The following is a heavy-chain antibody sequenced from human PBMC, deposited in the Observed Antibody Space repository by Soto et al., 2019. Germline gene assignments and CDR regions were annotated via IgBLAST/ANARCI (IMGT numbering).Heavy chain of an antibody. CDR3: AKKPPSSFQGCAFGMDV. CDR1: GFSVTTNY. V-gene: IGHV3-53*02. CDR2: TFTGGST. J-gene: IGHJ6*02. D-gene: IGHD2-21*01. Sequence: EVQLVETGGGLIQPGGSLRLSCLASGFSVTTNYIIWVRQPPGKGLEWVSTTFTGGSTHYADSVKGRFSISRDNSKNTVYLQMNNLRVEDTAVYYCAKKPPSSFQGCAFGMDVSGQGTTVSGSS.